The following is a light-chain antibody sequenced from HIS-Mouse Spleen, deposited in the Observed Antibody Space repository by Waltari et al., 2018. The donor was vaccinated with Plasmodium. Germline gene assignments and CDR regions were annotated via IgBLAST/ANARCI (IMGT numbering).Light chain of an antibody. CDR2: KDS. CDR1: ALPKQY. CDR3: QSADSSGTYV. V-gene: IGLV3-25*03. J-gene: IGLJ1*01. Sequence: SYELTQPPSVSVSPGQTARITCSGDALPKQYASWYQQKPGQAPVLVIWKDSERASGVPERFSGSSSWTTVTLNISGFQAEDEADYYCQSADSSGTYVFGTGTKVTVL.